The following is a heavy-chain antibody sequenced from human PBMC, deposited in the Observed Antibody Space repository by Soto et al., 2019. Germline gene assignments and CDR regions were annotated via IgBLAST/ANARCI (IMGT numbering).Heavy chain of an antibody. CDR1: GGSFSGYY. CDR2: INHSGST. Sequence: SETLSLTCAVYGGSFSGYYWSWIRQPPGKGLEWIWEINHSGSTNDNPSLKSRVTISGDTSKNQFSLKLSSVTAADTAVYYCARGGYDFWSGYYSRLYYYYGMDVWGQGTTVTVSS. D-gene: IGHD3-3*01. CDR3: ARGGYDFWSGYYSRLYYYYGMDV. V-gene: IGHV4-34*01. J-gene: IGHJ6*02.